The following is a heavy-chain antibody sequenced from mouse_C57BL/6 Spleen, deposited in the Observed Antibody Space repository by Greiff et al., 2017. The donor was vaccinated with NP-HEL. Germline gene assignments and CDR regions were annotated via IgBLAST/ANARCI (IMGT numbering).Heavy chain of an antibody. CDR2: ISSGGDYI. CDR3: TRDEAKGTWFAY. D-gene: IGHD6-1*01. CDR1: GFTFSSYA. J-gene: IGHJ3*01. Sequence: DVQLVESGEGLVKPGGSLKLSCAASGFTFSSYAMSWVRQTPEKRLEWVAYISSGGDYIYYADTVKGRFTISRDNARNTLYLQVSSLKSEDTAMYYCTRDEAKGTWFAYWGQGTLVTVSA. V-gene: IGHV5-9-1*02.